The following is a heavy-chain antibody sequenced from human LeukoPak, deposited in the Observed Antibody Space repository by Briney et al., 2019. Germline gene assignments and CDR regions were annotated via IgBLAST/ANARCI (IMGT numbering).Heavy chain of an antibody. CDR3: ARDMGHIVVVTAPKGFDY. Sequence: QPGRPLRLSCSASGFTFSSYGMHWVRQAPGKGLEWVAVIWYDGSNKYYADSVKGRFTISRDNSKNTLYLQMNSLRAEDTAVYYCARDMGHIVVVTAPKGFDYWGQGTLVTVSS. J-gene: IGHJ4*02. CDR2: IWYDGSNK. V-gene: IGHV3-33*01. D-gene: IGHD2-21*02. CDR1: GFTFSSYG.